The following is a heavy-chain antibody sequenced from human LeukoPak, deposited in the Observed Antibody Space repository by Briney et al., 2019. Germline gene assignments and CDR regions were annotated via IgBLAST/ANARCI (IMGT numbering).Heavy chain of an antibody. Sequence: PSETLSLTCAVYGGSFSGYYWSWIRQPPGKGLEWIGEINHSGSTNYNPSLKSRVTISVDTSKNQFSLKLSSMTAADTAVYYCARALAAADSFDYWGQGTLVTVSS. D-gene: IGHD6-13*01. J-gene: IGHJ4*02. CDR2: INHSGST. CDR1: GGSFSGYY. CDR3: ARALAAADSFDY. V-gene: IGHV4-34*01.